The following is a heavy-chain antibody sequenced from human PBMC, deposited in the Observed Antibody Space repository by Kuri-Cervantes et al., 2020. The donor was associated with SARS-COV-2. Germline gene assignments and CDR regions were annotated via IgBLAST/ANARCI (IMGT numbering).Heavy chain of an antibody. CDR2: INPSGGST. D-gene: IGHD3-22*01. V-gene: IGHV1-46*01. CDR1: GYTLTSYY. CDR3: ALGYWGSGYPRYYYYMDV. Sequence: ASVKVSCKASGYTLTSYYMHWVRQAPGQGLEWMGIINPSGGSTSYAQKFQGRVTITADESTSTACMELSSLRSEDTAVYYCALGYWGSGYPRYYYYMDVWGKGTTVTVSS. J-gene: IGHJ6*03.